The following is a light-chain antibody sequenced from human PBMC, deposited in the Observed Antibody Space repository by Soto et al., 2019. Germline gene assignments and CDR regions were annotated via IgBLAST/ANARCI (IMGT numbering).Light chain of an antibody. V-gene: IGLV2-8*01. Sequence: QSVLTQPPSASGSPGQSVTISCTGTSSDVGGYNFVSWYQQHPGKAPKFMIYEVSKRPSGVPDRFSGSKSGNTASLTVSGLQAEDEADYYCSSYAGGIKWVFGGGNKRTVL. CDR1: SSDVGGYNF. CDR3: SSYAGGIKWV. CDR2: EVS. J-gene: IGLJ3*02.